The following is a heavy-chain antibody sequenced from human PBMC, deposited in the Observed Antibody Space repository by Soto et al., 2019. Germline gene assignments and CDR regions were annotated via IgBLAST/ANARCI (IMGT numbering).Heavy chain of an antibody. J-gene: IGHJ4*02. CDR2: ISSSSSYI. CDR3: ARASWALLGYCSSTSCPSFDY. Sequence: GGSLRLSCAASGFTFSSYSMNWVRQAPGKGLEWVSSISSSSSYIYYADSVKGRFTISRDNAKNSLYLQMNSLRAEDTAVYYCARASWALLGYCSSTSCPSFDYWGQGTLVTVSS. CDR1: GFTFSSYS. V-gene: IGHV3-21*01. D-gene: IGHD2-2*01.